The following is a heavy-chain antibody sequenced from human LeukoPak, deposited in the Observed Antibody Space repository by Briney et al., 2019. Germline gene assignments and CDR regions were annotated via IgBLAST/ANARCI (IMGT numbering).Heavy chain of an antibody. CDR1: GFTFNSYW. V-gene: IGHV3-74*01. CDR3: ARYEQRPGVTASDP. J-gene: IGHJ5*02. CDR2: INPDGSWT. Sequence: GGSLRLSCAASGFTFNSYWMVWFRQAPGKGLVWVTCINPDGSWTLHADSVKGRFAISRDYARNTLYLQMNSLGVEDTAMYYCARYEQRPGVTASDPWSQGTLVTVSS. D-gene: IGHD2-21*02.